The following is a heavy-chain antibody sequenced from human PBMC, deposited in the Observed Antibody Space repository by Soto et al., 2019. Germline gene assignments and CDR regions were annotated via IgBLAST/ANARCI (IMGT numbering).Heavy chain of an antibody. CDR1: GFNFKTYD. J-gene: IGHJ4*02. CDR2: IRYDGSNK. V-gene: IGHV3-33*01. Sequence: QVQLVESGGGVVQPGRSLSLSCAGTGFNFKTYDIHWVRQAPGKGLEWVALIRYDGSNKYYGDSVKGRFTVSRDNSQNTVTLQTNSLRVEDTALYYCARERGFGEPADSWGQGTPVTVSS. CDR3: ARERGFGEPADS. D-gene: IGHD3-10*01.